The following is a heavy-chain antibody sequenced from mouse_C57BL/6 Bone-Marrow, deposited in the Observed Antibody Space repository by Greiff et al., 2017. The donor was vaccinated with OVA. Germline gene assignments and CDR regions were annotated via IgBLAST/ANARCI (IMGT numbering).Heavy chain of an antibody. V-gene: IGHV1-69*01. CDR3: ARRGYGDY. CDR1: GYTFTSYW. D-gene: IGHD3-1*01. J-gene: IGHJ4*01. CDR2: IDPSDSYT. Sequence: QVQLQQPGAELVMPGASVKLSCKASGYTFTSYWMHWAKQRPGQGLEWIGEIDPSDSYTNYNQKFKGKSTLTVDKSSSTAYMQLSSLTSEDSAVYYCARRGYGDYWGQGTSVTVSS.